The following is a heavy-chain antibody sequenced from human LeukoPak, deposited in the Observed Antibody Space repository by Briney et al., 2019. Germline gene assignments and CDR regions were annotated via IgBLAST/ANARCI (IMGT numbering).Heavy chain of an antibody. CDR1: GGPFSGYY. CDR2: INHSGST. V-gene: IGHV4-34*01. Sequence: SETLSPPCAVHGGPFSGYYWSWIRQPPGKGLGWIGEINHSGSTKYNPSLKSRVTRSVDTSKNQFSLKLSSGTAADTAVYYCAGGAYYDSSGYYVPNDYWGQGTLVTVSS. CDR3: AGGAYYDSSGYYVPNDY. J-gene: IGHJ4*02. D-gene: IGHD3-22*01.